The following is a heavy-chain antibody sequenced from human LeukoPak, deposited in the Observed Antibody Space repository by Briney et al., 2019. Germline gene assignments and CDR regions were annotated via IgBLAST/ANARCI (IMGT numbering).Heavy chain of an antibody. CDR1: GGSISSSGYY. V-gene: IGHV4-39*01. Sequence: KSSETLSLTCTVSGGSISSSGYYWGWIRQPPGKGLEWIANIYSDGSTQYNPSLKSRVTISVDTSKKQFSLKLNSVTAADTAVYYCARLSGWSGGFDIWGQGTMVTVSS. CDR3: ARLSGWSGGFDI. J-gene: IGHJ3*02. D-gene: IGHD3-3*01. CDR2: IYSDGST.